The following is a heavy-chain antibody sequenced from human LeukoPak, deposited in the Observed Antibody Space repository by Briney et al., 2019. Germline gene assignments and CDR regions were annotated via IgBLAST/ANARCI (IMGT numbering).Heavy chain of an antibody. V-gene: IGHV1-69*06. CDR3: ARRGGLPDHNWLDP. J-gene: IGHJ5*02. D-gene: IGHD5-18*01. CDR1: GGTFSSYA. Sequence: SVKVSCKASGGTFSSYAISWVRQAPGQGLEWMGGIIPICGTANYAQKFQGRVTITADKSTRTAYMALSSLRSEDTAVYYCARRGGLPDHNWLDPWGQGTLVSVSS. CDR2: IIPICGTA.